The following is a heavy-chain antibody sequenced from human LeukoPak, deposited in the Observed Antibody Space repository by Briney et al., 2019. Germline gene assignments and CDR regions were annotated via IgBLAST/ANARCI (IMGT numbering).Heavy chain of an antibody. Sequence: PGGSLRLSCAASGFTFNSHSMNWVRQAPGKGLEWISYISSDSTIIHYADSVKGRFTISRDDAKSSLYLQMNSLRAEDTAIYYCARAGYSGYDSKYYYVMDVWGQGTTVTVSS. CDR2: ISSDSTII. J-gene: IGHJ6*02. V-gene: IGHV3-48*01. CDR1: GFTFNSHS. CDR3: ARAGYSGYDSKYYYVMDV. D-gene: IGHD5-12*01.